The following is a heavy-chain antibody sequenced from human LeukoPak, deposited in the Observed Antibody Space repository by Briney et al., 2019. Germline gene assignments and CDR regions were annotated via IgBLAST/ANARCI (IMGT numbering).Heavy chain of an antibody. CDR2: IGTAGDI. J-gene: IGHJ6*03. CDR1: GFTFSTYD. CDR3: AKDRRITMVRGHYMDV. D-gene: IGHD3-10*01. V-gene: IGHV3-13*01. Sequence: GGSLRLSCAASGFTFSTYDMHWVRQATGKGLEWVSGIGTAGDIYYPGSVKGRFTISRENAKNSLYLQVNSLRAGDTAVYYCAKDRRITMVRGHYMDVWGKGTTVTISS.